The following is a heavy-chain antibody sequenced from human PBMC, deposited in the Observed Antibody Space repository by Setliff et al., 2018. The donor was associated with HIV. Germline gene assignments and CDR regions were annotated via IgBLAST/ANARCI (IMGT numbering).Heavy chain of an antibody. Sequence: GGSLRLSCAGSGFIFSNYAMYWVRQAPGKGLEWVSGISWNADFTAYAESTKGRFTISRDNARKSLYLQMNSLTTEDTALYYCVRDGSLAGLYYHYMDVWGKGTTVTVSS. D-gene: IGHD6-19*01. V-gene: IGHV3-9*01. CDR2: ISWNADFT. CDR1: GFIFSNYA. J-gene: IGHJ6*03. CDR3: VRDGSLAGLYYHYMDV.